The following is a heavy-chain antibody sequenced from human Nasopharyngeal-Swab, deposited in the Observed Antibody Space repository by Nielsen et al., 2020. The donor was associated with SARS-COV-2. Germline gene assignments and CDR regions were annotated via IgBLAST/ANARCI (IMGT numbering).Heavy chain of an antibody. V-gene: IGHV4-34*01. J-gene: IGHJ4*02. CDR2: INHSGST. D-gene: IGHD3-22*01. CDR3: ARGGAPVGYYDPVPFDY. CDR1: GGSFSGYY. Sequence: SETLSLTCAVYGGSFSGYYWSWIRQPPGKGLEWIGEINHSGSTNYNPSLKSRVTISVDTSKNQFSLKLSSVTAADTAVYYCARGGAPVGYYDPVPFDYWGQGTLVTVSS.